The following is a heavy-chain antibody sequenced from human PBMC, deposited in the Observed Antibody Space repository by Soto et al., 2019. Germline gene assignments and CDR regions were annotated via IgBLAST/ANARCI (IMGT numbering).Heavy chain of an antibody. CDR2: INPATGDT. CDR3: ARASGRSKLLPYYFDP. J-gene: IGHJ5*02. Sequence: QVHLVQSGAEVQKPGASVRISCQASGYAFTTSAIHWVRQAPGQSLDWMGWINPATGDTKYSQNVQGRVTFALDTSATTAYMDLSSLTSHDTAVYYCARASGRSKLLPYYFDPWGQGTLVTVSS. V-gene: IGHV1-3*01. CDR1: GYAFTTSA. D-gene: IGHD3-10*01.